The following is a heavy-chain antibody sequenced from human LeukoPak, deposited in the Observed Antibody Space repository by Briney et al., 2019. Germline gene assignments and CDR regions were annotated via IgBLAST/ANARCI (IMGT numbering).Heavy chain of an antibody. Sequence: SETLTLTCAVYGGSFSGYYWGWIRQPPGKGLEWIGEINHSGSTNYNPSLKSRVTISVDTSKNQFSLKLSSVTAADTAVYYCARGGPPRHYGMDVWGQGTTVTVSS. V-gene: IGHV4-34*01. CDR3: ARGGPPRHYGMDV. CDR1: GGSFSGYY. J-gene: IGHJ6*02. CDR2: INHSGST.